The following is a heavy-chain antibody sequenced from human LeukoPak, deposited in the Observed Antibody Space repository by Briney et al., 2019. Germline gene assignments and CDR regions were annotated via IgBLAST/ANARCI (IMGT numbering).Heavy chain of an antibody. D-gene: IGHD5-12*01. CDR1: GFSFSSYE. CDR2: ISSSDGSTI. J-gene: IGHJ4*02. Sequence: GGSLRLSCAASGFSFSSYEMNWVRQAPGKGLEWLSYISSSDGSTIYYADSVKGRFIISRDNAKNSLYLQMNSLRADDTAVYYCARVVSGYGLDYWGQGTLVTVSS. CDR3: ARVVSGYGLDY. V-gene: IGHV3-48*03.